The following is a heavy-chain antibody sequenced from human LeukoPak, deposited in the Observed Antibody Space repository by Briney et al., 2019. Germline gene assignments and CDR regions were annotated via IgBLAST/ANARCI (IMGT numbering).Heavy chain of an antibody. CDR2: IIPIFGTA. Sequence: SVKVSCKASGGTFSSYAISWVRQAPGQGLEWMGGIIPIFGTANYAQKFQGRVTITTDESTSTAYMELSSLRSGDTAVYYCARGRWLHPGAMDVWGKGTTVTVSS. D-gene: IGHD5-24*01. CDR3: ARGRWLHPGAMDV. CDR1: GGTFSSYA. V-gene: IGHV1-69*05. J-gene: IGHJ6*03.